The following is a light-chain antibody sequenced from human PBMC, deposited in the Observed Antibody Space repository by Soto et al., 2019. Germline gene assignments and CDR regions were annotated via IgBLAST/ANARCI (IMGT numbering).Light chain of an antibody. CDR2: KTS. CDR1: QGISNC. J-gene: IGKJ4*01. CDR3: QQYNTYPLT. Sequence: DIQMTQSPSTLSASVGDRVTITCRASQGISNCLAWYQQKAGKAPKLLIYKTSSLEGGVPSRFSGSGSGTEFNITISSLQPDDFATYYCQQYNTYPLTFGGGTTVDIK. V-gene: IGKV1-5*03.